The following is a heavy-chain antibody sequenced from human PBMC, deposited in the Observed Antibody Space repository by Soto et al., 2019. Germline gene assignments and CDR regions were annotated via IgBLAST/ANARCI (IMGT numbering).Heavy chain of an antibody. CDR2: INHSGST. Sequence: SETLSLTCAVYGGSFICYYWSWIRQPPGKGLDWIGEINHSGSTNYNPSLKSRVTISVDTSKNQFSLKLSSVTAADTAVYYCARGLIAAYDYWGQGNLVTVSS. V-gene: IGHV4-34*01. J-gene: IGHJ4*02. CDR3: ARGLIAAYDY. D-gene: IGHD6-13*01. CDR1: GGSFICYY.